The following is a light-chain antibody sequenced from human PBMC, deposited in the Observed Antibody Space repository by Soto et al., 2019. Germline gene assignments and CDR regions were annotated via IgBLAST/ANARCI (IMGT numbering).Light chain of an antibody. V-gene: IGKV1-27*01. CDR1: QDIINH. CDR2: GAS. J-gene: IGKJ5*01. CDR3: QNYHLALAT. Sequence: DIQMTQSPSSLSASVGDTVTITCRASQDIINHLAWYQQRPGKVPNLLIYGASTLHSVVPSRFRGSGSGTPFTLTICSLQPDDVATYYCQNYHLALATLGQGTRLEIK.